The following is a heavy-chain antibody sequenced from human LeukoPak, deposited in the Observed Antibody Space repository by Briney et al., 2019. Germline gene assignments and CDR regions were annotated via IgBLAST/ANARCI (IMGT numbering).Heavy chain of an antibody. CDR2: INPNSGGT. J-gene: IGHJ4*02. CDR3: ARGRQGIAAAGTDFDY. CDR1: GYTFTGYH. D-gene: IGHD6-13*01. Sequence: ASVKVSCKASGYTFTGYHMHWVRQAPGQGLEWMGWINPNSGGTNYAQKFQGWVTMTRDTSISTAYMELSRLRSDDTAVYYCARGRQGIAAAGTDFDYWGQGTLVTVSS. V-gene: IGHV1-2*04.